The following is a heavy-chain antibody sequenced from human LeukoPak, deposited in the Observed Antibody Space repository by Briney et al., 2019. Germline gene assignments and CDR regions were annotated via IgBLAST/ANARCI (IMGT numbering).Heavy chain of an antibody. Sequence: GGSLRLSCAASGFTFSSYAMSWVRQAPGKGLEWVSAISGSGGSTYYADSVKGRFTISRDNSKDTLYLQMNSLRAEDTAVYYCAKGGRRYFDWSNYYYMDVWGKGTTVTVSS. V-gene: IGHV3-23*01. CDR3: AKGGRRYFDWSNYYYMDV. D-gene: IGHD3-9*01. J-gene: IGHJ6*03. CDR1: GFTFSSYA. CDR2: ISGSGGST.